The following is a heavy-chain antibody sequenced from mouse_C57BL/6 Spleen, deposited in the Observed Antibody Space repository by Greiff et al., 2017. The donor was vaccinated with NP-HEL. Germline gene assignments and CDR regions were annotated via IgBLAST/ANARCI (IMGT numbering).Heavy chain of an antibody. CDR2: IYPGDGDT. CDR3: ARWGIYDGYWYFDV. D-gene: IGHD2-3*01. CDR1: GYAFSSSW. V-gene: IGHV1-82*01. J-gene: IGHJ1*03. Sequence: QVQLQQSGPELVKPGASVKLSCKASGYAFSSSWMNWVKQRPGKGLEWIGRIYPGDGDTNYNGKFKGKATLTADKSYSTAYMQLSSLTSEDSAVYFCARWGIYDGYWYFDVWGTGTTVTVSS.